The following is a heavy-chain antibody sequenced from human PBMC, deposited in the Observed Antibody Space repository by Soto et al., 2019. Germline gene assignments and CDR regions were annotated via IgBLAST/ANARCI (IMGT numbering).Heavy chain of an antibody. J-gene: IGHJ6*02. CDR1: RVTFSSYD. D-gene: IGHD2-2*02. CDR3: AREGGYCTSTICYKFGLDI. Sequence: SLRLSCEAFRVTFSSYDMIWVRQAPGKGLEWVSSIRSSGRTMYYADSVEGRFTVSRDNAKNLLYLQMNGLRAEDTAVYYCAREGGYCTSTICYKFGLDIWGQGTTVTVSS. CDR2: IRSSGRTM. V-gene: IGHV3-48*03.